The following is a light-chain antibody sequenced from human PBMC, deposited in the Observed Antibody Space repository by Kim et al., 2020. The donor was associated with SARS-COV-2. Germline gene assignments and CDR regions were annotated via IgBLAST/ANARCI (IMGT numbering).Light chain of an antibody. CDR1: SSDVGAYNY. Sequence: QSALTQPPSASGSPGQSVTISCTGTSSDVGAYNYVSWYQQHPGNAPKLMIYEVSKRPSGVPDRFSGSKSGNTASLTDSGLQADDEAYYYCASYGGGSKVFGGGTQLTVL. CDR2: EVS. J-gene: IGLJ3*02. CDR3: ASYGGGSKV. V-gene: IGLV2-8*01.